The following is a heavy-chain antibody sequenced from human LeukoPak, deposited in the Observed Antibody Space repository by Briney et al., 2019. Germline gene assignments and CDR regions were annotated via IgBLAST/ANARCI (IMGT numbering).Heavy chain of an antibody. CDR1: GFTFGDYA. Sequence: GRSLRLSCTASGFTFGDYAMTWVRQAPGKGLEWVGFIRSKAYGGTTEYAASVKGRFTISIDDSKSIASLQMNSLKTEDTAVYYCSSTPRRAGSDYWGQGTLVTVSS. CDR3: SSTPRRAGSDY. CDR2: IRSKAYGGTT. J-gene: IGHJ4*02. V-gene: IGHV3-49*04. D-gene: IGHD6-25*01.